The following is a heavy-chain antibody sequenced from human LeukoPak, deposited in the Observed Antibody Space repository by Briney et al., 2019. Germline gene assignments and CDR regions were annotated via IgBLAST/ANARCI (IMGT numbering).Heavy chain of an antibody. D-gene: IGHD2-21*02. J-gene: IGHJ6*02. CDR1: GGSFCGYY. Sequence: SETLSLTRAVYGGSFCGYYWSWIRQPPGKGLEWIGEINHSGSTHHNPPLKSRVTITVDSSKNQFSLKLSSVSAADTAVYYCARGAYCGGGCHSTAGQYYNCYYGMDVWGQGTTVTVSS. CDR3: ARGAYCGGGCHSTAGQYYNCYYGMDV. V-gene: IGHV4-34*01. CDR2: INHSGST.